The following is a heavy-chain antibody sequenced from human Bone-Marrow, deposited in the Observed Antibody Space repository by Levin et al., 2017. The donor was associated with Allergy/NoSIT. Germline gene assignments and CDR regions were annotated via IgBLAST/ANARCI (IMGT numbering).Heavy chain of an antibody. J-gene: IGHJ4*02. CDR2: ISASGATR. CDR3: AKDGTEFGDYVDH. CDR1: GFSFSNYV. V-gene: IGHV3-23*01. D-gene: IGHD3-10*01. Sequence: GGSLRLSCAASGFSFSNYVMGWVRRAPGKGLEWVSSISASGATRYYADSVKGRFTISRDRSKTTVYLQMSSLSAEDTAVYYCAKDGTEFGDYVDHWGQGTLVTVSS.